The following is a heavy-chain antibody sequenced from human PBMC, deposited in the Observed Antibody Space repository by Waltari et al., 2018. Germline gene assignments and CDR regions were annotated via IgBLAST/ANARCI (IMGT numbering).Heavy chain of an antibody. CDR2: ISGSGDEI. CDR1: GFTFSTYA. Sequence: EVQLVESGGDLVHPGGSLRLSCAASGFTFSTYAMNWVRQAPGKGLEWVSTISGSGDEIYYADSVKGRFTISRDNSKNTLYLEMNSLRVEDTAVYYCAKDPITWYGAYFDYWGQGTLVTVSS. CDR3: AKDPITWYGAYFDY. J-gene: IGHJ4*02. V-gene: IGHV3-23*04. D-gene: IGHD6-13*01.